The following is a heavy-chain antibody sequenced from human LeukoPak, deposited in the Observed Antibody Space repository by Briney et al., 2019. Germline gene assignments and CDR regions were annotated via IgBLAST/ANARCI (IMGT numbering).Heavy chain of an antibody. Sequence: GGSLRLSCAASGFTFSDYYMSWIRQAPGKGLEWVSYISSSSSYTNYADSVKGRFTISRDNAKNSLSLQMNSLRAEDTAVYYCARDYPTWTPYYFDYWGQGTLVTVSS. V-gene: IGHV3-11*06. CDR3: ARDYPTWTPYYFDY. D-gene: IGHD3/OR15-3a*01. CDR2: ISSSSSYT. CDR1: GFTFSDYY. J-gene: IGHJ4*02.